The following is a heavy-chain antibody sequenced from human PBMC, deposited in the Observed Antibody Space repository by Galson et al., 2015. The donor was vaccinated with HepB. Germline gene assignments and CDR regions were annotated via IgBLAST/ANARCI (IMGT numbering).Heavy chain of an antibody. CDR1: GFTFSSYW. Sequence: SLRLSCAASGFTFSSYWMSWVRQAPGKGLEWVANIKHDGSDKYYADSVKGRFTISRDNAKNSLYLQMNSLRAEDTAVYYCARLGCSYGGMEFDYWGQGTLVTVSS. CDR2: IKHDGSDK. D-gene: IGHD5-18*01. CDR3: ARLGCSYGGMEFDY. V-gene: IGHV3-7*01. J-gene: IGHJ4*02.